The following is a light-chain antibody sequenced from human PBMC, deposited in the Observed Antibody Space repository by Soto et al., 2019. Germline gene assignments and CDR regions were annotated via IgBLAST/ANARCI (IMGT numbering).Light chain of an antibody. Sequence: EIVMTQSPATLSVSPGERATLSCRASQSVSSNLAWYQQKPGQAPRLLIHGASTRATGTPARFSGSGSGTEFTLTISSLQSEDSAVYYCQRYNNWPITFGGGTKVESK. CDR1: QSVSSN. CDR2: GAS. J-gene: IGKJ4*01. CDR3: QRYNNWPIT. V-gene: IGKV3-15*01.